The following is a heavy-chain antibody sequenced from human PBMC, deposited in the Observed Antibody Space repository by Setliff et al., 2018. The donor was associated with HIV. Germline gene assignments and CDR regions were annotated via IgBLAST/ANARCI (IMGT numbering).Heavy chain of an antibody. CDR2: IFNSGTT. J-gene: IGHJ6*02. D-gene: IGHD2-21*01. CDR1: GGSISSGRYY. V-gene: IGHV4-61*10. CDR3: ARAPRTSGVVGYYYYYGMDV. Sequence: SETLSLTCNVSGGSISSGRYYWSWIRQPAGKGLEWIGYIFNSGTTNYNPSLKSRVTISLDTSKNQFSLKLNSVTAADTAVYYCARAPRTSGVVGYYYYYGMDVWGQGTTVTVSS.